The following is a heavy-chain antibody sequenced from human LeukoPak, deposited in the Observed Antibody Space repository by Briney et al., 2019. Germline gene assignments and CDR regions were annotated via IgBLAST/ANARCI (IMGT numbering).Heavy chain of an antibody. J-gene: IGHJ4*02. CDR3: AKDGTTTITFDY. CDR2: ISGSGGST. D-gene: IGHD1-1*01. CDR1: GFTFSSYA. V-gene: IGHV3-23*01. Sequence: PGGSLRLSCAASGFTFSSYAMSWVRQAPGKGLEYVSVISGSGGSTHYRDSVKGQFTISRDNSKNTLYLQMNSLRVEDTAVYYCAKDGTTTITFDYWGQGTLVTVSS.